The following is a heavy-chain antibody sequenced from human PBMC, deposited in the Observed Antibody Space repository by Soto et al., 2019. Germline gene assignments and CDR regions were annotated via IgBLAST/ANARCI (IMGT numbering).Heavy chain of an antibody. Sequence: SETLSLTCTVSGGSINSYYWSWIRQPAGKALEWIGRMYTSGSTDYNPSLKSRVTMSLDTSKNQFSLTLSSVTATDTAVYYCARVGMIGSVLGPWFDPWGQGTLVTVSS. V-gene: IGHV4-4*07. J-gene: IGHJ5*02. CDR2: MYTSGST. CDR3: ARVGMIGSVLGPWFDP. D-gene: IGHD3-9*01. CDR1: GGSINSYY.